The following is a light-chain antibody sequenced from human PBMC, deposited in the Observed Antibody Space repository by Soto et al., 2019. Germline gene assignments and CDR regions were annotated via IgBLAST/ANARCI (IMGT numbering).Light chain of an antibody. CDR2: GNT. J-gene: IGLJ1*01. CDR3: KSYDRSLSGYV. V-gene: IGLV1-40*01. CDR1: SSDIGAGYH. Sequence: QSVLTQPPSVSGAPGQRVTISCTGSSSDIGAGYHVHWYQQLPGTAPKLLIYGNTNRPSGVPDRFSGSKSGTSASLAITGLQAEDEADYYCKSYDRSLSGYVFGTGTKVTVL.